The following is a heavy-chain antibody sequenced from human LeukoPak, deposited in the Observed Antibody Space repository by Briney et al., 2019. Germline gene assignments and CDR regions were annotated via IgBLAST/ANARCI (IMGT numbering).Heavy chain of an antibody. CDR3: ARPRGNVEMARIPFDY. D-gene: IGHD5-24*01. Sequence: PGRSLRLSCAASGFTFSSYEMNWVRQAPGKGLEWVSYISSSGSTIYYADSVKGRFTISRDNAKNSVYLQMNSLRAEDTAVYYCARPRGNVEMARIPFDYWGQGTLVTVSS. V-gene: IGHV3-48*03. CDR1: GFTFSSYE. CDR2: ISSSGSTI. J-gene: IGHJ4*02.